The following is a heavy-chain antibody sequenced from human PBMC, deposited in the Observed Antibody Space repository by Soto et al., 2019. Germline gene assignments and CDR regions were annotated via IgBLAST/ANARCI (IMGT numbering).Heavy chain of an antibody. J-gene: IGHJ4*02. D-gene: IGHD4-17*01. CDR3: ARDWDDDYGDYDLSDY. Sequence: GGSLRLSCAASGFTFSSYGMHWVRQAPGKGLEWVAVIWYDGSNKYYADSVKGRFTISRDNSKNTLYLQMNSLRAEDTAVYYCARDWDDDYGDYDLSDYWGQGTLVTVSS. V-gene: IGHV3-33*01. CDR1: GFTFSSYG. CDR2: IWYDGSNK.